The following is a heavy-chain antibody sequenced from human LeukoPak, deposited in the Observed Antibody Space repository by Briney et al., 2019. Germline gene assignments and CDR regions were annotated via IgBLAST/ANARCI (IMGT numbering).Heavy chain of an antibody. CDR2: INPKSGGT. J-gene: IGHJ3*01. CDR3: TRETGANYDPGAFDV. V-gene: IGHV1-2*02. Sequence: ASVKVSCKASGYSFTGYYIHWVRQAPGQGLEWMGWINPKSGGTDSAEKIGGRVTMSRDTSVRTSYLEVRRLKSDDTAVYYCTRETGANYDPGAFDVWGQGTMVTVSS. D-gene: IGHD3-3*01. CDR1: GYSFTGYY.